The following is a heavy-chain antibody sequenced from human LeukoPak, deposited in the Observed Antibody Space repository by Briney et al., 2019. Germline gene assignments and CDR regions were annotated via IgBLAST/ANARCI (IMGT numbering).Heavy chain of an antibody. V-gene: IGHV3-66*01. CDR1: GFTVTSTY. CDR3: ARDTPLIVD. D-gene: IGHD3-22*01. J-gene: IGHJ4*02. Sequence: PGGSLRLSCAASGFTVTSTYITWVRQAPGKGLEWASIIHISGSTYYADSVRGRFTISRDNSKNTLYLQMNSLRAEDTAVYYCARDTPLIVDWGQGTLVTVSS. CDR2: IHISGST.